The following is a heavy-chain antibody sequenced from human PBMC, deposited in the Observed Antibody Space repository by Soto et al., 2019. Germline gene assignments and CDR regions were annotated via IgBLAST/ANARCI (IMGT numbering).Heavy chain of an antibody. CDR3: AREQQLVRWYFDL. D-gene: IGHD6-13*01. Sequence: PGGSLRLSCAASGFTFSSYAMHWVRQAPGKGLEWVAVISYDGSNKYYADSVKGRFTISRDNSKNTLYLQMNSLRAEDTAVYYCAREQQLVRWYFDLWGRGTRGT. J-gene: IGHJ2*01. CDR2: ISYDGSNK. V-gene: IGHV3-30-3*01. CDR1: GFTFSSYA.